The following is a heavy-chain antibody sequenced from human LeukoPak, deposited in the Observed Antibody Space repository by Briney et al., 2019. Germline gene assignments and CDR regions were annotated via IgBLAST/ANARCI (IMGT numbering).Heavy chain of an antibody. Sequence: GGSLRLSCAASGFPFSSYSMTWVRQAPGKGLEWVANIKPDGTTKFYVDSVKGRFTVSRDNALNSLYLQMNSLRAEDTAIYYCARSIPYGTTWYGRSDYWGQGTLVTVSS. J-gene: IGHJ4*02. CDR2: IKPDGTTK. D-gene: IGHD6-13*01. V-gene: IGHV3-7*03. CDR1: GFPFSSYS. CDR3: ARSIPYGTTWYGRSDY.